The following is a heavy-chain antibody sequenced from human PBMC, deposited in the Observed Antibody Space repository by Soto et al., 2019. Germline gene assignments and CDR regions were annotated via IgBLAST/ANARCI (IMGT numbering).Heavy chain of an antibody. J-gene: IGHJ6*02. CDR3: ARESAVYCSGGSCYNYYYYYYGMDV. V-gene: IGHV1-69*01. CDR1: GGTISSYA. CDR2: IIPIFGTA. D-gene: IGHD2-15*01. Sequence: PSAKVSCKASGGTISSYAMSWVRQEHEQGLEWMGGIIPIFGTANYAQKFQGRVTITADESTSTAYMELSSLRSEDTAVYYCARESAVYCSGGSCYNYYYYYYGMDVWGQGTTVTVSS.